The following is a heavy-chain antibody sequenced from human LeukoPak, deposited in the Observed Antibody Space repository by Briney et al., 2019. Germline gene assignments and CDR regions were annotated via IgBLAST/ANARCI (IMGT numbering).Heavy chain of an antibody. CDR2: INHSGST. Sequence: SETLSLTCAVYGGSFSGYYWSWIRQPPGKGLEWIGEINHSGSTNYNPSLKSRVTISVDTSKNQFSLKVSSVTAADTAVYYCASLTTADAFDIWGQGTMVTVSS. J-gene: IGHJ3*02. CDR3: ASLTTADAFDI. D-gene: IGHD3-22*01. CDR1: GGSFSGYY. V-gene: IGHV4-34*01.